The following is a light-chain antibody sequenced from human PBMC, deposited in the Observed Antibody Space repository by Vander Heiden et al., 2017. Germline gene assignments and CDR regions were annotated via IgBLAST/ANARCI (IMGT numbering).Light chain of an antibody. V-gene: IGLV1-47*01. J-gene: IGLJ2*01. CDR1: SSNIGSNY. CDR2: RNN. CDR3: AAWDDSLSGWE. Sequence: SVLTQPPSASGTLGPRVTISCSGSSSNIGSNYVYWYQQRPGTAPKLLIYRNNQRPSGVPDRFSGSKSGTSASLAISGLRSEDEADDYCAAWDDSLSGWEFGGGTKLTVL.